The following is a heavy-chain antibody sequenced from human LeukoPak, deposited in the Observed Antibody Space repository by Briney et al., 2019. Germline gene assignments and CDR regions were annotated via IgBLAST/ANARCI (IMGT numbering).Heavy chain of an antibody. CDR1: GFTVSSNY. Sequence: PGGSLRLSCAASGFTVSSNYMSWVRQAPGKGLEWVSVICSGGSTYYADSVKGRFTISRDNSKNTLYLQMNSLRAEDTAVYYCARVTHYYDSSGYPNWFDPWGQGTLVTVSS. CDR2: ICSGGST. CDR3: ARVTHYYDSSGYPNWFDP. J-gene: IGHJ5*01. V-gene: IGHV3-53*01. D-gene: IGHD3-22*01.